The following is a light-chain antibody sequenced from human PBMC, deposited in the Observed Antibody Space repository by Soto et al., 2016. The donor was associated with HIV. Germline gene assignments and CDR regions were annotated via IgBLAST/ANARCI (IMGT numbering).Light chain of an antibody. J-gene: IGKJ5*01. CDR3: QRYDNLPIT. V-gene: IGKV1-33*01. CDR1: QDISNN. CDR2: DAF. Sequence: DIQMTQSPSSLSASIGDRVTITCQTSQDISNNLNWYQQKPGKAPKLLIYDAFKLETGVPSRFSGSGSGTYFTFTITSLQSEDIATYYCQRYDNLPITFGQGTRLVIK.